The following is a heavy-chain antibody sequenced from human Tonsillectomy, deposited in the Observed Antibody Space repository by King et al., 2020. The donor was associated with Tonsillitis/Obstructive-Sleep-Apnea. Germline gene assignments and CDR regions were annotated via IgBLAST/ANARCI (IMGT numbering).Heavy chain of an antibody. D-gene: IGHD3-22*01. CDR3: ARGRALYDSTGYYH. CDR1: GGSMSDYY. Sequence: QLQESGPGLVKPSETLSLTCTVSGGSMSDYYWTWIRQPPGKGLEWIGNIYYSGNTNHNPSPKSRVTISVDTSKNQFSLKLSSVTAADTALYYCARGRALYDSTGYYHWGQGALVIVSS. V-gene: IGHV4-59*01. CDR2: IYYSGNT. J-gene: IGHJ5*02.